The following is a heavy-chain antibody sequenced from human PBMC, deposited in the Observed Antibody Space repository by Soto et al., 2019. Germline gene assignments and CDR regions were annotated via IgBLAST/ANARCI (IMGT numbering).Heavy chain of an antibody. Sequence: ASVKVSCKASGYTFTSYGISWVRQAPGQGLEWMGWISAYNGNTNYAQKLQGRVTMTTDTSTSTAYMELRSLRSDDTAVYYCAREGGITMVRGVYAFDIWGQGTMFTVSS. CDR2: ISAYNGNT. J-gene: IGHJ3*02. V-gene: IGHV1-18*01. CDR1: GYTFTSYG. CDR3: AREGGITMVRGVYAFDI. D-gene: IGHD3-10*01.